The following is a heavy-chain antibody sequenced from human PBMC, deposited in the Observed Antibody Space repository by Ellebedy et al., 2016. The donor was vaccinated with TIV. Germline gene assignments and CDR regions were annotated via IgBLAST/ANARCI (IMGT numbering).Heavy chain of an antibody. CDR2: MNPKSGNT. V-gene: IGHV1-8*01. CDR1: GYTLSNYD. Sequence: ASVKVSXXASGYTLSNYDIDWVRQVTGQGLEWMGWMNPKSGNTRYAEKFQGRATMTRNTSISTAYMELSSLRSEDTAVYYCVRGHQRSAYYYYYYGMDVWGQGTTVTVSS. CDR3: VRGHQRSAYYYYYYGMDV. J-gene: IGHJ6*02. D-gene: IGHD3-3*01.